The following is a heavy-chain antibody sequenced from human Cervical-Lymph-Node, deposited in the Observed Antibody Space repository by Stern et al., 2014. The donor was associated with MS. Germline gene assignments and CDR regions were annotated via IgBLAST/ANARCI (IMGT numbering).Heavy chain of an antibody. CDR3: AKGRYSSSSAFDY. Sequence: EEQLLESGGGLVQPGGSLRLSCAASGFTFSSYVMSWVRQAPGKGLEWVSTIIPSGGNTSYAHCLTGRFTISRDNSTNTLYLQMNSLGAEDTAVYYGAKGRYSSSSAFDYWGQGTLVTVSS. CDR1: GFTFSSYV. J-gene: IGHJ4*02. V-gene: IGHV3-23*01. CDR2: IIPSGGNT. D-gene: IGHD6-6*01.